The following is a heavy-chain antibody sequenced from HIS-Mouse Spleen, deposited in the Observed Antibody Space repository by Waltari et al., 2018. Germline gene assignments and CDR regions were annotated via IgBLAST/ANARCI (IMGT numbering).Heavy chain of an antibody. V-gene: IGHV4-39*07. CDR2: IYYRGRT. CDR1: GGSISSSSYY. Sequence: QLQLQESGPGLVKPSETLSLTCTVSGGSISSSSYYWGWIHQPPGKGLEWIGSIYYRGRTNGNPPLKVRVTISVETSKNQFSLKLRSVTAADTAVYYCAREIPYSSSWYDWYFDLWGRGTLVTVSS. J-gene: IGHJ2*01. D-gene: IGHD6-13*01. CDR3: AREIPYSSSWYDWYFDL.